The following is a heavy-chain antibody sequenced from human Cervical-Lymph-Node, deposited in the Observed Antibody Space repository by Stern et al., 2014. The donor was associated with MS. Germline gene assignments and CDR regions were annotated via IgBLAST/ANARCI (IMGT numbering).Heavy chain of an antibody. J-gene: IGHJ4*02. D-gene: IGHD3-22*01. CDR2: IDWDDGK. CDR3: ARTSYYDSSGYYYVPAYYFDY. Sequence: QVTLKESGPALVKPTQTLTLTCTFSGFSLSTSGMCVSWIRQPPGKALEWLALIDWDDGKYYSTSLKTRLTISKDTSKNQVVLTMTNMDPVDTATYYCARTSYYDSSGYYYVPAYYFDYWGQGTLVTVSS. CDR1: GFSLSTSGMC. V-gene: IGHV2-70*01.